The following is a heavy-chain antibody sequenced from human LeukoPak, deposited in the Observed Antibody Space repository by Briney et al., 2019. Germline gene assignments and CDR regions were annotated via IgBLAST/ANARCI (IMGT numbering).Heavy chain of an antibody. CDR1: GFTFSSYD. CDR3: ARSYGSGTNYYYYYYGMDV. D-gene: IGHD3-10*01. J-gene: IGHJ6*02. CDR2: IGTAGDT. V-gene: IGHV3-13*01. Sequence: PGGSLRLSCAASGFTFSSYDMHWVRQATGKGLEWVSAIGTAGDTYYPGSVKGRFTISRENAKNSLYLQMNSLRAEDTAVYYCARSYGSGTNYYYYYYGMDVWGQGTTVTVS.